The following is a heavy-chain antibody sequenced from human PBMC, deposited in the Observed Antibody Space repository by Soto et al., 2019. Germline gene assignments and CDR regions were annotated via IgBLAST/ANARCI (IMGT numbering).Heavy chain of an antibody. D-gene: IGHD3-3*01. Sequence: ASVKVSCKASGYTFASYDISWVRQATGQGLEWMGWMNPNSGNTGYAQKFQGRVTMTRNTSISTAYMELSSLRSEDTAVYYCARGSHRRITIFGVVNGRGMDVWGQGTTVTVSS. CDR1: GYTFASYD. J-gene: IGHJ6*02. CDR3: ARGSHRRITIFGVVNGRGMDV. CDR2: MNPNSGNT. V-gene: IGHV1-8*01.